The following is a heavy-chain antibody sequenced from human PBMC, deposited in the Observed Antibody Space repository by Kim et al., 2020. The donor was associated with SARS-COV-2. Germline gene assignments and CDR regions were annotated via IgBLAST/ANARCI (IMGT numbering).Heavy chain of an antibody. Sequence: SVKGRFTISRDNSKNTVYLQMNSLRAEETAVYYCARDRDGYSYGSSGTDVWGQGTTVTVSS. CDR3: ARDRDGYSYGSSGTDV. J-gene: IGHJ6*02. V-gene: IGHV3-30*07. D-gene: IGHD5-18*01.